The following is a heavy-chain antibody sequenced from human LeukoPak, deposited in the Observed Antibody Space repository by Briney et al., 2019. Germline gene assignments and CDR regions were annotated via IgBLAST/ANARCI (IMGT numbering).Heavy chain of an antibody. CDR3: ARVRSRDGYLYFDY. CDR2: IYYSGRT. V-gene: IGHV4-59*01. D-gene: IGHD5-24*01. J-gene: IGHJ4*02. CDR1: GGSISSYY. Sequence: SETLSLTCTVSGGSISSYYWSWIRQPPAKGLEGMGYIYYSGRTNYNPSLKSRVTISVDTSKNQFSLKLSSLTAADTAVYYCARVRSRDGYLYFDYWGQGTLVTVSS.